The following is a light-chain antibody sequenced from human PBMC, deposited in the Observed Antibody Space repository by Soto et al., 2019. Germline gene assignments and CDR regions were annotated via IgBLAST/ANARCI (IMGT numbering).Light chain of an antibody. CDR1: QTISSW. CDR3: QQYNSYSWT. J-gene: IGKJ1*01. Sequence: DIQMTQSPSTLSGSVGDRVTITCRASQTISSWLAWYQQKPGKAPKIMSYDASSLQSGVPSRFSGSGSGTDFTLTISSLKPDDFETYSCQQYNSYSWTFGQGTKVDIK. CDR2: DAS. V-gene: IGKV1-5*01.